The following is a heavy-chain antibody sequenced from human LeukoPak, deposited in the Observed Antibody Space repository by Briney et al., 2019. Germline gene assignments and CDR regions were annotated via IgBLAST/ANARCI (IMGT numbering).Heavy chain of an antibody. CDR1: GFTFSNYW. V-gene: IGHV3-74*01. J-gene: IGHJ4*02. CDR2: INSDGITT. D-gene: IGHD3-22*01. CDR3: VRGYSSGYRLDY. Sequence: PRGSLRLSCAVSGFTFSNYWMHWVRQAPGKGLVWVSRINSDGITTSYADSVKGRFTISRDNAKNTLYLQMNNLRVEDAAVYYCVRGYSSGYRLDYWGQGTLVTVSS.